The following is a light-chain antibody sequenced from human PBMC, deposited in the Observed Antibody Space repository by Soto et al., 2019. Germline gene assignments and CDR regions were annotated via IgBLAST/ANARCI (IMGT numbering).Light chain of an antibody. CDR1: QRVTTC. CDR2: DAS. CDR3: LQYNDYWT. J-gene: IGKJ1*01. V-gene: IGKV1-5*01. Sequence: DIQMTQSPSTLSASVGDRVTITCRASQRVTTCLAWYQQRPGKAPKLLIHDASTLHSGVPSRFSGSGSGTEFTLTISSLQPDDFATYYCLQYNDYWTFGQGTKVDIK.